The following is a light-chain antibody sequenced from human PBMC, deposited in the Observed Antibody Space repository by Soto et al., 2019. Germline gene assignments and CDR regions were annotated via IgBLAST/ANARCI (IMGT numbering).Light chain of an antibody. J-gene: IGLJ1*01. Sequence: SALTQPASVSGSPGQSITISCTGTSSDVGSYNLVSWYQQHPGKAPKLTIYEVSKRPSGVSNRFSGSKSGNTASLTISGLQAEDEADYYCCSYAGSKVFGTGTKVTVL. V-gene: IGLV2-23*02. CDR1: SSDVGSYNL. CDR2: EVS. CDR3: CSYAGSKV.